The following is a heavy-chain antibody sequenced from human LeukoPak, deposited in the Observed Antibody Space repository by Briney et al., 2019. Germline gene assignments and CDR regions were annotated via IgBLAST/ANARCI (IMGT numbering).Heavy chain of an antibody. CDR1: GGSMINAY. Sequence: SETLSLTCSVSGGSMINAYWSWIRQPPGKGLEWIGYIYSSGSTSYNPSLKSRVTISADTFNSQFSLKLNSVTAADTAVYYCVREGGCIDGTCFFNDWFDPWGQGILVTASS. V-gene: IGHV4-59*01. CDR2: IYSSGST. J-gene: IGHJ5*02. CDR3: VREGGCIDGTCFFNDWFDP. D-gene: IGHD2-15*01.